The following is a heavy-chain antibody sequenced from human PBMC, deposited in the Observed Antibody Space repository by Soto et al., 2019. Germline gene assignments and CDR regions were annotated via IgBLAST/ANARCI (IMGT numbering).Heavy chain of an antibody. D-gene: IGHD4-17*01. Sequence: GGSLRLSCAASGFTFSSHNMNWVRQAPGRGLEWVSSISSGGSYIYYADSVKGRFTISRDNAKNSLYLQMNSLRAEETAVYYCARHSHGDNGLIEHWGRGTLV. CDR3: ARHSHGDNGLIEH. CDR1: GFTFSSHN. J-gene: IGHJ4*02. CDR2: ISSGGSYI. V-gene: IGHV3-21*01.